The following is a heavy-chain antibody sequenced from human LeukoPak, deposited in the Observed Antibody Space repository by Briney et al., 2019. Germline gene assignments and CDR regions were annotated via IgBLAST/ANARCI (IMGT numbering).Heavy chain of an antibody. CDR2: IIPILGLA. Sequence: ASVKVSCKASGYTFTSYTLSWVRQAPGQGLEWMGRIIPILGLANYAQKFQGRVTITADKSTSTAYMELSSLRSEDTAVYYCASHYGSGSYASDYWGQGTLVTVSS. V-gene: IGHV1-69*02. D-gene: IGHD3-10*01. CDR3: ASHYGSGSYASDY. J-gene: IGHJ4*02. CDR1: GYTFTSYT.